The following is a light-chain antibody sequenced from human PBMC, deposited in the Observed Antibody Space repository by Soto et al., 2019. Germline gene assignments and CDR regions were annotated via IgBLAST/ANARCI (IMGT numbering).Light chain of an antibody. Sequence: QSVLTQPASVSGSPGQSITISCTGTSSDVGNYNLVSWYQQYPGKAPHLLIYEVGNRPSGVSDRFSGSKSGNTASLTISGLQAEDEADYYCCSYARSSTWLFGGGTKVTVL. CDR1: SSDVGNYNL. J-gene: IGLJ3*02. CDR3: CSYARSSTWL. CDR2: EVG. V-gene: IGLV2-23*02.